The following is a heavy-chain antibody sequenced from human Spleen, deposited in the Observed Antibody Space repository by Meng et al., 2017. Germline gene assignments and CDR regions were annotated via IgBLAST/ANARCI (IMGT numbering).Heavy chain of an antibody. Sequence: GGSLRLSCAASGFTFSTYAMHWVRQAPGKGLEWVAVISYDVINTYYTDSVKGRFTISRDNSKNTLYLQMNSLRPEDTAVYYCARVRYYGSGTFGPWGQGTLVTVSS. CDR3: ARVRYYGSGTFGP. J-gene: IGHJ5*02. CDR1: GFTFSTYA. V-gene: IGHV3-30*04. D-gene: IGHD3-10*01. CDR2: ISYDVINT.